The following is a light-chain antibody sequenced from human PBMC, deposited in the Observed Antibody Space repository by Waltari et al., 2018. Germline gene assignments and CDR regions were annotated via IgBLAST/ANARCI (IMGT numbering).Light chain of an antibody. CDR1: QSVLYNSNNKNY. J-gene: IGKJ5*01. V-gene: IGKV4-1*01. CDR3: QQYYSAPIT. CDR2: WAS. Sequence: DIVMTQSPDSLAGSRGERATINSKSSQSVLYNSNNKNYLAWYQQKPGQPPKLLIYWASTREFGVPDRFSGSGSGTDFTLTISSLQAEDVAVYYCQQYYSAPITFGQGTRLEIK.